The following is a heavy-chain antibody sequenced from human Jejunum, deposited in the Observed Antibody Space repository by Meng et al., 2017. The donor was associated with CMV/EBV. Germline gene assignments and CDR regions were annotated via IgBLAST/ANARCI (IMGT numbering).Heavy chain of an antibody. V-gene: IGHV3-7*01. CDR1: GFAVNTHW. CDR3: ARDGTHDYFFDY. J-gene: IGHJ4*02. Sequence: GSGFAVNTHWMSWVRQAPGKGLEWVANINLDGSETYYADSVKGRFTISRDNAENSLYLQMSGLRVDDTAVYYCARDGTHDYFFDYWGQGTLVTVSS. D-gene: IGHD1-1*01. CDR2: INLDGSET.